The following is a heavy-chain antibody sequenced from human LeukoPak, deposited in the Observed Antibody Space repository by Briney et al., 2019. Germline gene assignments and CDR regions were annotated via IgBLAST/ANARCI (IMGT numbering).Heavy chain of an antibody. D-gene: IGHD6-6*01. Sequence: SVKVSCKASGGTFSSYAISWVRQAPGQGLEWMGRIIPIFGIADYAQKFQGRVTITADKSTSTAYMELSSLRSEDTAVYYCARDVSIAAQSPPGRYWGQGTLVTVSS. CDR2: IIPIFGIA. CDR1: GGTFSSYA. CDR3: ARDVSIAAQSPPGRY. V-gene: IGHV1-69*04. J-gene: IGHJ4*02.